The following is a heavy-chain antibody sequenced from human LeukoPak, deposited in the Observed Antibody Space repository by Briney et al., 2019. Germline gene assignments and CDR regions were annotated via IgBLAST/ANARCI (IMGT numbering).Heavy chain of an antibody. Sequence: GASLKISCKGSGYSFTSYWIGWVCQMPGKGLEWMGIIYPGDSDTRYSPSFQGQVTISADKSISTAYLQWSSLKASDTAMYYCARHSEPLGYCSGGSCYNLHYYYMDVWGKGTTVTVSS. CDR1: GYSFTSYW. CDR3: ARHSEPLGYCSGGSCYNLHYYYMDV. J-gene: IGHJ6*03. CDR2: IYPGDSDT. D-gene: IGHD2-15*01. V-gene: IGHV5-51*01.